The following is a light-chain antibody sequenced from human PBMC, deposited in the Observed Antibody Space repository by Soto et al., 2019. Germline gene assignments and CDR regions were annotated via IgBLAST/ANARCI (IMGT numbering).Light chain of an antibody. CDR1: SSDVGGYNY. CDR3: GSFASSNTVV. CDR2: DVS. V-gene: IGLV2-8*01. Sequence: QSALTQPPSASGSPGQSVTISCTGTSSDVGGYNYVSWYQQHPGKAPKLVIFDVSMRPSGVPDRFSGSKSGNTASLTVSGVEAEDEADYYCGSFASSNTVVFGRGTKLTVL. J-gene: IGLJ2*01.